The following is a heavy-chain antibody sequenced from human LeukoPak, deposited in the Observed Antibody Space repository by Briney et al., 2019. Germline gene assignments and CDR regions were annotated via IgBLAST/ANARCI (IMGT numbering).Heavy chain of an antibody. D-gene: IGHD6-13*01. CDR1: GGSISSYY. CDR3: ARQGIAAAGTPSFDY. Sequence: SETLSLTCTVSGGSISSYYWSWIRQPPGKGLEWIGYIYYSGSTNYNPSLKSRVTISVDTSMNQFSLKLSSVTAADTAVYYCARQGIAAAGTPSFDYWGQGTLVTVSS. CDR2: IYYSGST. V-gene: IGHV4-59*08. J-gene: IGHJ4*02.